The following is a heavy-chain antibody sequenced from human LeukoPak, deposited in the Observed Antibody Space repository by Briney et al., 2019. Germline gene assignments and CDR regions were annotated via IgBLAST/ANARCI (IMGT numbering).Heavy chain of an antibody. CDR2: ISWNSGSI. Sequence: GGSLRLSCAASGFTFDDYAMHWVRQAPGKGLEWVSGISWNSGSIGYADSVKGRFTISRDNAKNSLYLQMNSLRAEDTAVYYCAKDQPGGTWCDPFDIWGQGTMVTVSS. CDR3: AKDQPGGTWCDPFDI. V-gene: IGHV3-9*01. CDR1: GFTFDDYA. D-gene: IGHD1-14*01. J-gene: IGHJ3*02.